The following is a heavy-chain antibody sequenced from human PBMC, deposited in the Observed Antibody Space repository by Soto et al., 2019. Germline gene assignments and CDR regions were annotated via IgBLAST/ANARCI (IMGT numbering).Heavy chain of an antibody. CDR1: GYTYSNYD. CDR2: VNPNNGDI. J-gene: IGHJ4*02. Sequence: QVQLVQSGAELKQPGASVKVSCEASGYTYSNYDMNGVRQATGQGPEWIGWVNPNNGDIGYAQKFQGRVTLTTDISTTTAYMELISLRSEDTAIYYCAKVSRKGSAIDFDYWGQGTLITVSS. CDR3: AKVSRKGSAIDFDY. D-gene: IGHD3-10*01. V-gene: IGHV1-8*01.